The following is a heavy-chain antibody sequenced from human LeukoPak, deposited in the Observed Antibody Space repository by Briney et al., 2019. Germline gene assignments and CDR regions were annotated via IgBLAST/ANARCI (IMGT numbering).Heavy chain of an antibody. V-gene: IGHV1-8*01. CDR2: MSPNSGNT. D-gene: IGHD7-27*01. CDR1: GYTFTSYD. CDR3: ARGVFTPTGALDY. J-gene: IGHJ4*02. Sequence: AASVKDSCKASGYTFTSYDINWVRQATGQRLEWMACMSPNSGNTGYAQNFQGRVTMTRNTSKSTAYLELSSLRSEDTAVYYCARGVFTPTGALDYWGQGTLVTVSS.